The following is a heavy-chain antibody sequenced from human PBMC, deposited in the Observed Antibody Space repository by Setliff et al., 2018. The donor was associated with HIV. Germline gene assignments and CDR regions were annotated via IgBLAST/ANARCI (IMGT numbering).Heavy chain of an antibody. D-gene: IGHD3-3*01. CDR3: TRDQPRYYNFWSGPDAFDI. J-gene: IGHJ3*02. CDR1: GFTFGDYA. Sequence: GGSLRLSCTASGFTFGDYAMSWVRQAPGKGLEWVGFIRSKAYGGTTEYAASVKGRFTISRDDSKSIAYLQMNSLKTEDTAVYYCTRDQPRYYNFWSGPDAFDIWGQGTMVTASS. V-gene: IGHV3-49*04. CDR2: IRSKAYGGTT.